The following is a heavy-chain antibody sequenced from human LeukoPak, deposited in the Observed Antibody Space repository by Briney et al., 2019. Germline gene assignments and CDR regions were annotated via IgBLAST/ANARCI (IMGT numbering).Heavy chain of an antibody. D-gene: IGHD3-16*01. Sequence: GGSLRLSCAASGHTFSSYSMNWVRQAPGEGLEWVSSISYGDSYGDSYIYYADSVKGRFTISRDDAKNSLYLQMNSLRVEDTAVYYCATDPLGAAPRSHDYWGQGTLVNVSS. J-gene: IGHJ4*01. CDR1: GHTFSSYS. CDR3: ATDPLGAAPRSHDY. CDR2: ISYGDSYGDSYI. V-gene: IGHV3-21*01.